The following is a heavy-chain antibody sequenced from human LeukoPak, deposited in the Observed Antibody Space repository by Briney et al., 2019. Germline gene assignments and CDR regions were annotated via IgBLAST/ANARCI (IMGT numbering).Heavy chain of an antibody. CDR3: ARGGTPVFYYYMDV. V-gene: IGHV1-2*02. CDR2: INPNSGGT. D-gene: IGHD3-16*01. CDR1: GYTLTELS. Sequence: ASVKVSCKVSGYTLTELSMHWVRQAPGQGLEWMGWINPNSGGTNYAQKFQVRVTLTSDTSISTVCMELSSLRSDDTAVYYCARGGTPVFYYYMDVWGKGTTVTVSS. J-gene: IGHJ6*03.